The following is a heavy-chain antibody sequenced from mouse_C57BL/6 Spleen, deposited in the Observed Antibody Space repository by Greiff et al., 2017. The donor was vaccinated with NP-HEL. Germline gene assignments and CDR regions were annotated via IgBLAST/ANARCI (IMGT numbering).Heavy chain of an antibody. J-gene: IGHJ2*01. CDR3: AGYYDYDGPFDY. CDR1: GYTFTDYY. CDR2: IFPGSGST. D-gene: IGHD2-4*01. Sequence: VQLQQSGPELVKPGASVKISCKASGYTFTDYYINWVKQRPGQGLEWIGWIFPGSGSTYYNEKFKGKATLTVDKSSSTAYMLLSSLTSEDSAVYFCAGYYDYDGPFDYWGQGTTLTVSS. V-gene: IGHV1-75*01.